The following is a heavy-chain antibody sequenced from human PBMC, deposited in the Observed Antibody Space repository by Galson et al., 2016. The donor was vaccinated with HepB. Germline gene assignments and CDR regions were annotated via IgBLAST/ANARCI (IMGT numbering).Heavy chain of an antibody. Sequence: QSGAEVKEPGESLKISCEVSGYSFTIYWIGWVRQMPGKGLEWMGSIYPGDSDTKYGPSFLGLATISADRSIHTAYLQWSSLKASDTAMYACARHDYGDSPADYWGQGTPVTVSS. CDR3: ARHDYGDSPADY. D-gene: IGHD4-17*01. CDR2: IYPGDSDT. CDR1: GYSFTIYW. V-gene: IGHV5-51*01. J-gene: IGHJ4*02.